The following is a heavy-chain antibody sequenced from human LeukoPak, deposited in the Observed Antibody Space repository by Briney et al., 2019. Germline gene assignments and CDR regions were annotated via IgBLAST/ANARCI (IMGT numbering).Heavy chain of an antibody. J-gene: IGHJ4*02. V-gene: IGHV4-59*01. CDR1: GGSISSYY. D-gene: IGHD5-18*01. CDR3: ARVGDYSYGNY. CDR2: IYYSGST. Sequence: SETLSLTCTVSGGSISSYYWSWIRQPPGKGLEWIGYIYYSGSTNYNPSLKSRVTISVDTSKNQFSLKLSSVAAADTAVYYCARVGDYSYGNYWGQGTLVTVSS.